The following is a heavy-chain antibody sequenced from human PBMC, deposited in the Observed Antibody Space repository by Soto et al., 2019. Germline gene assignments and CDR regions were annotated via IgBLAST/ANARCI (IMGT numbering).Heavy chain of an antibody. CDR2: ISGSGGST. J-gene: IGHJ4*02. CDR3: AKEEGGSLVYVLRFLEWVYFDY. Sequence: EVQLLESGGGLVQPGGSLRLSCAASGFTFSSYAMSWVRQAPGKGLEWVSAISGSGGSTYYADSVKGRFTISRDNSKNTLYLQMNSLRAEDTAVYYCAKEEGGSLVYVLRFLEWVYFDYWGQGTLVTVSS. V-gene: IGHV3-23*01. CDR1: GFTFSSYA. D-gene: IGHD3-3*01.